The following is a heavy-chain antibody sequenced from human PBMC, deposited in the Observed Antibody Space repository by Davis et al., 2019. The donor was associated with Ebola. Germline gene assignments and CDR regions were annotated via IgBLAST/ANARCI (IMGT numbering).Heavy chain of an antibody. V-gene: IGHV4-30-4*01. CDR1: GGSISSGDYY. J-gene: IGHJ4*02. Sequence: MPSETLSLTCTVSGGSISSGDYYWSWIRQPPGKGLEWIGYIYYSGSTYYNPSLKSRVTISVDTSKNQFSLKLSSVTAADTAVYYCARVGDSSGYCDYWGQGTLVTVSS. CDR3: ARVGDSSGYCDY. D-gene: IGHD3-22*01. CDR2: IYYSGST.